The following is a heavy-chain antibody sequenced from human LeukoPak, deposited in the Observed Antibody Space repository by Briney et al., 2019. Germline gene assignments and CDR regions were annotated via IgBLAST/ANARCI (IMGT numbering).Heavy chain of an antibody. CDR1: GGTFSSYT. CDR3: ARDPQGYCSGGSCYSAY. CDR2: IIPILGIA. J-gene: IGHJ4*02. Sequence: SVKVSCKASGGTFSSYTISWVRQAPGQGLEWMGRIIPILGIANYAQKFQGRVTITADKSTSTAYMELSSLRSEDTAVYYCARDPQGYCSGGSCYSAYWGQGTLVTVSS. V-gene: IGHV1-69*04. D-gene: IGHD2-15*01.